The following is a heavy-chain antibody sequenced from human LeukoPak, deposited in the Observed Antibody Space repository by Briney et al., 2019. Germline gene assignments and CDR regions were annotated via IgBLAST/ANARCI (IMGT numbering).Heavy chain of an antibody. CDR2: IYYSGST. V-gene: IGHV4-39*01. J-gene: IGHJ4*02. CDR3: ASTDDYTNERYFDY. D-gene: IGHD4-11*01. Sequence: SETLSLTCTVSGGSISSSSYYWGWIRQPPGKGLEWIGSIYYSGSTSYNPSLKSRVTISVDTSKNQFSLKLSSVTAADTAVYYCASTDDYTNERYFDYWGQGTLVTVSS. CDR1: GGSISSSSYY.